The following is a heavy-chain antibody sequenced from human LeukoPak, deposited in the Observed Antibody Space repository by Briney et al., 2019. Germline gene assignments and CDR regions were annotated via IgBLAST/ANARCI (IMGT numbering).Heavy chain of an antibody. CDR2: INSSGSTI. CDR3: ARDAVTMVRGVNY. CDR1: GFTFSDYY. D-gene: IGHD3-10*01. J-gene: IGHJ4*02. V-gene: IGHV3-11*01. Sequence: SGGSLRLSCAASGFTFSDYYMSWIRQAPGKGLEGVSYINSSGSTIYYADSVKGRFTISRDNAKNSLYLQMNSLRAEDTAVYYCARDAVTMVRGVNYWGQGNLVTVSS.